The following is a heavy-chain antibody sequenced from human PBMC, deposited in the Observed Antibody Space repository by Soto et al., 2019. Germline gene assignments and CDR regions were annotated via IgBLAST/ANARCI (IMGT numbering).Heavy chain of an antibody. V-gene: IGHV4-39*01. CDR3: AGSGSYYIWSYFQH. D-gene: IGHD3-10*01. CDR2: IYYSGRT. J-gene: IGHJ1*01. Sequence: QLQLQESGPGLVKPSETLSLTCTVSGGSISSSSYYWGWIRQPPGKGLEWIGSIYYSGRTYYNPSLKSLVTISVDTSKNQFSLKLSSVTAADTAVYYCAGSGSYYIWSYFQHWGQGPLVTVSS. CDR1: GGSISSSSYY.